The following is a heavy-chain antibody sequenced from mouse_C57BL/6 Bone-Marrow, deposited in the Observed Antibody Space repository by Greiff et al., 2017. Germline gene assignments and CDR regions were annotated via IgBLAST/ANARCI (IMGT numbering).Heavy chain of an antibody. CDR1: GYTFTDYE. D-gene: IGHD2-4*01. CDR3: TREGIYYDYDGGGPAWFAY. Sequence: QVQLQQSGAELVRPGASVTLSCKASGYTFTDYEMHWVKQTPVHGLEWIGAIDPETGGTAYNQKFKGKAILTADKSSSTAYMELRSLTSEDSAVHYCTREGIYYDYDGGGPAWFAYWGQGTLVTVSA. V-gene: IGHV1-15*01. J-gene: IGHJ3*01. CDR2: IDPETGGT.